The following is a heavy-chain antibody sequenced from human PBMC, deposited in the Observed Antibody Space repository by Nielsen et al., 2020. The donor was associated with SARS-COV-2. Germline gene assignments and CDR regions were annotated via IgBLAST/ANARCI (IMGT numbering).Heavy chain of an antibody. CDR1: GFTFSSYA. CDR3: AKAHDIMITFGGVIVPDY. J-gene: IGHJ4*02. CDR2: ISGSGGST. V-gene: IGHV3-23*01. D-gene: IGHD3-16*02. Sequence: GGSLRLSCAASGFTFSSYAMSWVRQAPGKGLEWVSAISGSGGSTYYADSVKGRFTISRDNSKNTLYLQMNSLRAEDTAVYYCAKAHDIMITFGGVIVPDYWGQGTLVTVSS.